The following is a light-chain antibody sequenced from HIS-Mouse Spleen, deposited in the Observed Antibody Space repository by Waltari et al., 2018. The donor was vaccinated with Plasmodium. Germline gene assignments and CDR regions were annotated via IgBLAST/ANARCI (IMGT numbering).Light chain of an antibody. CDR1: ALPKKY. CDR2: EDS. J-gene: IGLJ3*02. CDR3: YSTDSSGNHRV. V-gene: IGLV3-10*01. Sequence: SYELTQPPSMSVSPGQTARITCSGDALPKKYAYWYQQKSGQAPVLVIYEDSKRPSGIPARFSGSSSGTMATLTISGAQVEDEADYYCYSTDSSGNHRVFGGGTKLTVL.